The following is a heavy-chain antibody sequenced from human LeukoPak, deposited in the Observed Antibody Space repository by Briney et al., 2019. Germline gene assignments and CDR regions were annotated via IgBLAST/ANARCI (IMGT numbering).Heavy chain of an antibody. Sequence: PSETLSLTCTVSGGSISSYYWSWIRQPPGKGLEWIGYIYYSESTNYNPSLKSRVTISVDTSENQFSLKLCSVTAADTAVYYCARRHWGPIDYWGQGTLVTVSS. D-gene: IGHD7-27*01. CDR1: GGSISSYY. J-gene: IGHJ4*02. CDR3: ARRHWGPIDY. V-gene: IGHV4-59*08. CDR2: IYYSEST.